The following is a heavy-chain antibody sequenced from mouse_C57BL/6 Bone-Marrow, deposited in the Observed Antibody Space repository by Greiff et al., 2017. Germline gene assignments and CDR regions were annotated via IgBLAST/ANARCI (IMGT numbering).Heavy chain of an antibody. Sequence: EVQVVESGGGLVQPGGSLKLSCAASGFTFSDYYMYWVRQTPEKRLEWVAYISNGGGSTYYPDTVKGRFTISRDNAKNTLYLQMSRLKSEDTAMYYCARHGGGLYYYAMDYWGQGTSVTVSS. J-gene: IGHJ4*01. V-gene: IGHV5-12*01. CDR2: ISNGGGST. CDR1: GFTFSDYY. D-gene: IGHD6-1*01. CDR3: ARHGGGLYYYAMDY.